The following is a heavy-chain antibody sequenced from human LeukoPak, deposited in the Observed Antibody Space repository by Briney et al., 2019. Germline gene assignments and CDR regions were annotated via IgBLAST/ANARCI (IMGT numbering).Heavy chain of an antibody. V-gene: IGHV4-39*07. CDR3: AVLDYDSSGYNDY. CDR1: GVSISSGSNY. J-gene: IGHJ4*02. D-gene: IGHD3-22*01. CDR2: IYSSGST. Sequence: SETLSLTCSVSGVSISSGSNYWGWIRQPPGKTLEWIGSIYSSGSTYYNPSLKSRVIILIDTAKNHFSLNLSSVTAADTAVYYCAVLDYDSSGYNDYWGQGTLVTVSS.